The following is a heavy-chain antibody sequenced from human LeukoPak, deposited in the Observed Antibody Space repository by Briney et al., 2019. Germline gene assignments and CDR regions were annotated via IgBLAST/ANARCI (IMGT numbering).Heavy chain of an antibody. CDR2: ISGSGGST. J-gene: IGHJ4*02. V-gene: IGHV3-23*01. D-gene: IGHD3-22*01. CDR1: GFSISNYW. CDR3: AKTSYYYDSSGYGFDY. Sequence: GGSLRLSCAASGFSISNYWMNWVRQAPGKGLEWVSAISGSGGSTYYADSVKGRFTISRDNSKNTLYLQMNSLRAEDTAVYYCAKTSYYYDSSGYGFDYWGRGTLVTVSS.